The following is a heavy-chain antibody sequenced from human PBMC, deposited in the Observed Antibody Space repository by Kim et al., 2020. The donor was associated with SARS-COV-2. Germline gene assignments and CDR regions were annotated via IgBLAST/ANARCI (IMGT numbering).Heavy chain of an antibody. J-gene: IGHJ3*02. V-gene: IGHV1-69*13. Sequence: SVKVSCKASGGTFSSYAISWVRQAPGQGLEWMGGIIPIFGTANYAQKFQGRVTITADESTSTAYMELSSLRSEDTAVYYCARDRVEMATNSDAFDIWGQGTMVTVSS. CDR1: GGTFSSYA. CDR2: IIPIFGTA. D-gene: IGHD5-12*01. CDR3: ARDRVEMATNSDAFDI.